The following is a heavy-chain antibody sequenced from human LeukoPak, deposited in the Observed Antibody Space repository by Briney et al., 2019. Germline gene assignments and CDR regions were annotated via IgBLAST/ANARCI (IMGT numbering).Heavy chain of an antibody. V-gene: IGHV4-4*07. Sequence: SETLSLTCIVSDDSISNYYWSWIRQPAGKGLEWIGRVFVGGSTDYNPSLKSRVTISVDTSKNQFSLKLSSVTAADTGVYYCARGYCSGGSCYSYYYYDYMDVWGKGTTVTVSS. D-gene: IGHD2-15*01. CDR2: VFVGGST. J-gene: IGHJ6*03. CDR3: ARGYCSGGSCYSYYYYDYMDV. CDR1: DDSISNYY.